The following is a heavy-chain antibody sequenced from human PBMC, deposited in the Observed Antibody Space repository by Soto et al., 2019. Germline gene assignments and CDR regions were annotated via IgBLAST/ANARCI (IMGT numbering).Heavy chain of an antibody. J-gene: IGHJ6*02. V-gene: IGHV3-9*01. Sequence: PGGSLRLSCVASGFTFDDYAMHWVRQAPGKGLEWVSGISWNGDSSGYADSVKGRFTISRDNAKNSVSLQMNSLRAEDTAVYYCAREYTAWPLAYGLDVWGQGTTVTVSS. D-gene: IGHD2-2*02. CDR2: ISWNGDSS. CDR1: GFTFDDYA. CDR3: AREYTAWPLAYGLDV.